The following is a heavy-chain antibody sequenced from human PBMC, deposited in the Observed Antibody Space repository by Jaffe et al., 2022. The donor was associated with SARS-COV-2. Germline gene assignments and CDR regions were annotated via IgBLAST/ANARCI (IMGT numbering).Heavy chain of an antibody. CDR1: GFTFNSYA. J-gene: IGHJ3*01. CDR3: ARDVDWAFDF. Sequence: EVQLVESGGGLVQTGGSLRLSCATSGFTFNSYALNWVRQAPGKGLEWISYSSTSNTFIRYADPVKGRFTISRDDAKNSLYLQMNSLRAEDSAVYYCARDVDWAFDFWGQGTMVTVSS. CDR2: SSTSNTFI. V-gene: IGHV3-48*01. D-gene: IGHD3-9*01.